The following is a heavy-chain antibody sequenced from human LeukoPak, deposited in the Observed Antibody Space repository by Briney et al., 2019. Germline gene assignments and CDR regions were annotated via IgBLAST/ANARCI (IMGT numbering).Heavy chain of an antibody. CDR1: GFTFSSYS. CDR3: TRRVWGGPEDY. V-gene: IGHV3-21*04. J-gene: IGHJ4*02. D-gene: IGHD3-16*01. Sequence: GGSLRLSCAASGFTFSSYSMNWVRQAPGKGLEWVSSISISSSYIYYADSVKGRFTISRDDSKNTAYLQMNSLKTEDTAVYYCTRRVWGGPEDYWGQGTLVTVSS. CDR2: ISISSSYI.